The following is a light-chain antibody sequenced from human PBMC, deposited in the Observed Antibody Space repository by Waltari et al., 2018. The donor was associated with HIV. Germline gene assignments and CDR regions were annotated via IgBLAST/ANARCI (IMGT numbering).Light chain of an antibody. Sequence: EIVLTQSPATLSLSPGERVTLSCRASQSVGTYLAWYQQKPGQAPRLLIYDASNRATGIPARFSGSGSETDFTLTISSLEPEDFAIYYCQQRSNLITFGGGTKVEIK. CDR2: DAS. V-gene: IGKV3-11*01. CDR3: QQRSNLIT. J-gene: IGKJ4*01. CDR1: QSVGTY.